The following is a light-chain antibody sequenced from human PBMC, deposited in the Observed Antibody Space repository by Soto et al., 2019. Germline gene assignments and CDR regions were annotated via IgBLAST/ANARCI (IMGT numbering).Light chain of an antibody. CDR2: LGS. Sequence: DIVMTQSPLSLPVTPGEPASISCRSSQSLLHSNGCIYLDLYLQKPGQSPQLLIYLGSNQASGVPNRFSGSGSGTDSTLKISRVEAEDVGVYYCTQARQPPIMFDQGTRLE. V-gene: IGKV2-28*01. CDR3: TQARQPPIM. J-gene: IGKJ5*01. CDR1: QSLLHSNGCIY.